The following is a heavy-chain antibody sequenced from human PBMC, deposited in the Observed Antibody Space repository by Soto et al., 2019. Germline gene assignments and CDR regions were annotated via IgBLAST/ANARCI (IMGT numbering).Heavy chain of an antibody. CDR3: ASMVDDRGWLFDY. D-gene: IGHD6-19*01. J-gene: IGHJ4*02. Sequence: SETLSLTCTVSGGSISSYYWSWIRQPPGKGLEWIGYIYYSGSTNYNPSLKSRVTISVDTSKNQFSLKLSSVTAADTAVYYCASMVDDRGWLFDYWGQGTLVTVSS. CDR2: IYYSGST. V-gene: IGHV4-59*12. CDR1: GGSISSYY.